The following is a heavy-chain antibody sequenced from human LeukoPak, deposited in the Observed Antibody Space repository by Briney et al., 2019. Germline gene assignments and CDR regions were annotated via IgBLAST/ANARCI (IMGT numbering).Heavy chain of an antibody. J-gene: IGHJ5*01. CDR2: ISGSGGAT. CDR1: GFTFSTFA. V-gene: IGHV3-23*01. D-gene: IGHD5-12*01. CDR3: AKGSFSGYDWWVGS. Sequence: PGGSLRLSCAASGFTFSTFAMSWVRQAPGKGLQWVAGISGSGGATYYAQSVQGRFSLSRDNSKNILYLQMNSLRVGDTATYYCAKGSFSGYDWWVGSWGQGTLVAVSS.